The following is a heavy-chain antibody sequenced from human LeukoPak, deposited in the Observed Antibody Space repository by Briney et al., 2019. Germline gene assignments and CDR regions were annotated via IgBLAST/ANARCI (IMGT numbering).Heavy chain of an antibody. Sequence: GESLKISCKGSGYSFRSYWIAWVRQMPGKGLEWMGIIYPGDSDTRYSPSFQGQVTISADKSISTAYLQWSSLKASDTAIYYCARREEMATANSFEYWGQGTLVTVSS. D-gene: IGHD5-24*01. CDR1: GYSFRSYW. CDR3: ARREEMATANSFEY. V-gene: IGHV5-51*01. J-gene: IGHJ4*02. CDR2: IYPGDSDT.